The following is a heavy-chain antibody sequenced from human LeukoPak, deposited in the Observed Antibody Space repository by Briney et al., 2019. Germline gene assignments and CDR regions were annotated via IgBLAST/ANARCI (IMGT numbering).Heavy chain of an antibody. V-gene: IGHV3-23*01. D-gene: IGHD6-19*01. Sequence: PGGSLTLTRAASGFTFSTYAMSWVRQAPGKGLEWVSGISGSGGSTHYADSVKGRFTISRDNSKDTLYLQLNSLRAEDTAIYFCAKPISGGLAVSADWIYPWGQGTLVIVSS. J-gene: IGHJ5*02. CDR1: GFTFSTYA. CDR2: ISGSGGST. CDR3: AKPISGGLAVSADWIYP.